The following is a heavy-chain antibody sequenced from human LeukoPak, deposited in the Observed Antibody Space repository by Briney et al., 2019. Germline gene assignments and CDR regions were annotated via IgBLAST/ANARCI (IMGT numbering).Heavy chain of an antibody. D-gene: IGHD6-19*01. CDR1: GFTFSSYG. CDR3: AKDRPRYSSGSFDY. J-gene: IGHJ4*02. CDR2: IRYDGSNK. Sequence: GGSLGLSCAASGFTFSSYGMHWVRQAPGKGLEWVAFIRYDGSNKYYADSVKGRFTISRDNSKNTLYLQMNSLRAEDTAVYYCAKDRPRYSSGSFDYWGQGTLVTVSS. V-gene: IGHV3-30*02.